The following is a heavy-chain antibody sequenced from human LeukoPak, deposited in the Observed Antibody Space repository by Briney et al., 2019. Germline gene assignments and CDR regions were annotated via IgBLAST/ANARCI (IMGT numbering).Heavy chain of an antibody. Sequence: GGSLRLSCAASGFTFSSYGMHWVRQAPGKGLEWVAFIRYDGSNKYYADSVKGRFSISRDNAKNSLYLQMNSLRAEDTAVYYCARDHRLYYYDSSVGFAFDYWGQGTLVTVSS. D-gene: IGHD3-22*01. J-gene: IGHJ4*02. CDR1: GFTFSSYG. V-gene: IGHV3-30*02. CDR3: ARDHRLYYYDSSVGFAFDY. CDR2: IRYDGSNK.